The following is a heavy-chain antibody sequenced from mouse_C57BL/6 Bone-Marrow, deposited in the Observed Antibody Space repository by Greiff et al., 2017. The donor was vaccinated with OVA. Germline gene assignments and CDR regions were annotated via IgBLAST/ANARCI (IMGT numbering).Heavy chain of an antibody. Sequence: VKLVESGAELARPGASVKMSCKASGYTFTSYTMHWVKQRPGQGLEWIGYINPSSGYTKYNQKFKDQATLTADKSSSTAYMQLSSLTSEDSAVYYCAREDGNWFAYWGQGTLVTVSA. V-gene: IGHV1-4*01. D-gene: IGHD2-1*01. CDR2: INPSSGYT. CDR1: GYTFTSYT. J-gene: IGHJ3*01. CDR3: AREDGNWFAY.